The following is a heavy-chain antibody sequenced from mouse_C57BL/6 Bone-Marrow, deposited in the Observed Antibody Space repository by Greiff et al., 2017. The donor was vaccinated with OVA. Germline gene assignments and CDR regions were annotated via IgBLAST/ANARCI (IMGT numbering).Heavy chain of an antibody. V-gene: IGHV1-80*01. CDR1: GYAFSSYW. CDR3: ARFGWLLSAMDY. CDR2: IYPGDGDT. Sequence: VKLQESGAELVKPGASVKISCKASGYAFSSYWMNWVKQRPGKGLEWIGQIYPGDGDTNYNGKFKGKATLTADKSSSTAYMQLSSLTSEDSAVYFCARFGWLLSAMDYWGQGTSVTVSS. J-gene: IGHJ4*01. D-gene: IGHD2-3*01.